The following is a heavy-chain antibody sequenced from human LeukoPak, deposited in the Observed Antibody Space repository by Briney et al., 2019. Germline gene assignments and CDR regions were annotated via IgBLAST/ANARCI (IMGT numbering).Heavy chain of an antibody. CDR2: ISGSGGST. D-gene: IGHD2-15*01. Sequence: GGSLRLSCAASGFTFSSYAMSWFRQAPGKGLEWVSGISGSGGSTYYADSVKGRFTIFRDNSKNTLYLQMNSLRAEDTAVYHCANGWSPDYWGRGTLVTVSS. CDR1: GFTFSSYA. CDR3: ANGWSPDY. V-gene: IGHV3-23*01. J-gene: IGHJ4*02.